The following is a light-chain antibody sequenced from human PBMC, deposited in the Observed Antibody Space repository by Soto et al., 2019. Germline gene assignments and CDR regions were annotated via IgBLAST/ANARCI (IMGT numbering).Light chain of an antibody. CDR2: DTS. Sequence: EIVLTQSPATLSLSLGERVTLSCRASQSVNSYLAWYQQTCGQAPRLLIYDTSNRSTGLPDRFRGSWSGTDFTPTISILEPEVLSVYCCQHRSSWPTFGQGTRVEIK. J-gene: IGKJ2*01. CDR1: QSVNSY. V-gene: IGKV3-11*01. CDR3: QHRSSWPT.